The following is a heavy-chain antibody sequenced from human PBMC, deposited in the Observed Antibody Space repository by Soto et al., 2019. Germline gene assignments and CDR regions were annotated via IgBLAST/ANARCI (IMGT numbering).Heavy chain of an antibody. CDR1: GFTFSSYG. D-gene: IGHD2-8*01. J-gene: IGHJ4*02. Sequence: GSLRLSCAASGFTFSSYGMHWVRQAPGKGLEWVAVISYDGSNKYYADSVKGRFTISRDNSKNTLYLQMNSLRAEDTAVYYCAKDPGYCTNGVCYITAPDYWGQGTLVTVSS. V-gene: IGHV3-30*18. CDR2: ISYDGSNK. CDR3: AKDPGYCTNGVCYITAPDY.